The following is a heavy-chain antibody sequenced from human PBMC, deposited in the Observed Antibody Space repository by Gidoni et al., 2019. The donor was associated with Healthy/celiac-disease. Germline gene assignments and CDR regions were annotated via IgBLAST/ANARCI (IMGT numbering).Heavy chain of an antibody. V-gene: IGHV3-9*01. D-gene: IGHD6-13*01. CDR2: ISWNSGSI. CDR3: AKVEQQLTLPYYGMDV. Sequence: EVQLVESGGGLVQPGRSLRLSCAASGFTFDDYAMHWVRQAPGKGLEWVSGISWNSGSIGYADSVKGRFTISRDNAKNSLYLQMNSLRAEDTALYYCAKVEQQLTLPYYGMDVWGQGTTVTVSS. CDR1: GFTFDDYA. J-gene: IGHJ6*02.